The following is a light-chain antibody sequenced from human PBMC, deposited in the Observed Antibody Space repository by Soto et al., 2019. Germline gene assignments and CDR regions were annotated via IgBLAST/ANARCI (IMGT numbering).Light chain of an antibody. J-gene: IGKJ1*01. CDR3: QQRSNWPTWT. V-gene: IGKV3-11*01. CDR1: QSVSSY. Sequence: EIVLTQSPYTLSVSPGERATLSCRASQSVSSYLAWYQQKPGQAPRLLIYDASNRATGIPARFSGSGSGTDFTLTISSLEPEDFAVYYCQQRSNWPTWTFGQGTKVDIK. CDR2: DAS.